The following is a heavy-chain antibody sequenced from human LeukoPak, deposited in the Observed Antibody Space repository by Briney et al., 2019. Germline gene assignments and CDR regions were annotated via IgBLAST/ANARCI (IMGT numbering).Heavy chain of an antibody. CDR3: AKGAFGFPHYFDY. CDR1: GFTFSSYG. V-gene: IGHV3-30*02. CDR2: IRYDGSNK. Sequence: GGSLRLSCAASGFTFSSYGMHWVRQAPGKGLEWVAFIRYDGSNKYYADSVKGRFTISRDNSKNTLYLQMNSLRAEDTAVYYCAKGAFGFPHYFDYWGQGTLVTVSS. D-gene: IGHD3-3*01. J-gene: IGHJ4*02.